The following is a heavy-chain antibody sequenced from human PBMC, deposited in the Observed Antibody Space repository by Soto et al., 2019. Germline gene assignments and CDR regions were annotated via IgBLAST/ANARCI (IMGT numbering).Heavy chain of an antibody. V-gene: IGHV4-31*03. D-gene: IGHD3-22*01. CDR1: GGSISSRGYF. J-gene: IGHJ4*02. CDR2: INHNGRT. CDR3: AREIVYFDSGGYFGYFDY. Sequence: TSETLSLTCTVSGGSISSRGYFWSWLRQRPGEGLECIGYINHNGRTNYSPSLKSRLTIGIDTSKSQFSLKLSSVTAADTAIYYCAREIVYFDSGGYFGYFDYWGQGALVTVSS.